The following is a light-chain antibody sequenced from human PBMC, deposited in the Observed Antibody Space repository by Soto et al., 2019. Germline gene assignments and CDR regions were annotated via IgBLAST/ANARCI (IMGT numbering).Light chain of an antibody. J-gene: IGLJ3*02. V-gene: IGLV2-8*01. CDR3: SSYVVSYSWV. CDR1: SSDVGRYNY. CDR2: QVT. Sequence: QSALTQPASVSGSPGQSITISCTGTSSDVGRYNYVSWYQQHPGKAPKLMIYQVTKRPSGVPDRFSASKSGNTASLTVSGLQAEDEADYYCSSYVVSYSWVFGGGTKVTVL.